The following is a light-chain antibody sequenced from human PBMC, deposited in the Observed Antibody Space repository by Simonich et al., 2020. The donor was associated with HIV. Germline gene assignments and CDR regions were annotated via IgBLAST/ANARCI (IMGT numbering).Light chain of an antibody. CDR1: QSMSDW. Sequence: DIQMTQSPSTLSASVGDRVTITCRASQSMSDWLAWYQQKPGKAPKVLMYKASNLESGVPSRFSGSGSGTEFTLTISSLQPDDFATYYCQQYNGYPLTFGGGTKVEIK. V-gene: IGKV1-5*03. CDR3: QQYNGYPLT. J-gene: IGKJ4*01. CDR2: KAS.